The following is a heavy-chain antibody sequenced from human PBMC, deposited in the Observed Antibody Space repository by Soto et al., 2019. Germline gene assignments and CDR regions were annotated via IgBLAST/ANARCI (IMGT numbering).Heavy chain of an antibody. CDR1: XXXFTTYG. Sequence: ASVXXXCXAXXXXFTTYGISWVRQAPGQGLEWLGWINTHNGNTNYAQNLQGRVIMTADTSTSTAYMELRSLRSDDTAIYYCSREGSAPYSYYGMXAWGQGTTVTVSS. J-gene: IGHJ6*02. CDR3: SREGSAPYSYYGMXA. D-gene: IGHD6-19*01. CDR2: INTHNGNT. V-gene: IGHV1-18*01.